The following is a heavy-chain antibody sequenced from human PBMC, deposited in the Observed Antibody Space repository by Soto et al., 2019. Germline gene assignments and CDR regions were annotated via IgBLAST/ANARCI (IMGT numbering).Heavy chain of an antibody. Sequence: SETLSLTCAVHGASFSGYYWNWIRQPPGEGLEWIGEINHSGSTNYNTSLKSRVTISVDTSKNQFSLKLSSVTAADTAVYYCASSSDLLGYCSGGSCYRGKDGMDVWGQGTTVTVSS. CDR3: ASSSDLLGYCSGGSCYRGKDGMDV. V-gene: IGHV4-34*01. J-gene: IGHJ6*02. CDR2: INHSGST. CDR1: GASFSGYY. D-gene: IGHD2-15*01.